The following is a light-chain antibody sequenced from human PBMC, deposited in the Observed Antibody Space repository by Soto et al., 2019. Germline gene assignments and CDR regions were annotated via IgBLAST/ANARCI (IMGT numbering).Light chain of an antibody. CDR1: SSNIGNNY. CDR3: GTWDSSLSVRV. J-gene: IGLJ1*01. V-gene: IGLV1-51*02. Sequence: QSVLTQPPSVSAAPGQKVTISCSGSSSNIGNNYVSWYQQLPGTAPKLLIYENYKRPSGIPDRFSGSKSGTSATLGITGLQTGDEADYYCGTWDSSLSVRVFGTGTKVTV. CDR2: ENY.